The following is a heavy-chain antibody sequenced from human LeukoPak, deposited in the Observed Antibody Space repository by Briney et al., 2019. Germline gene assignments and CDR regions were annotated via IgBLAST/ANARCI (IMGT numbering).Heavy chain of an antibody. Sequence: SETLSLTCTVSGDSISSNFWTSIRQPAGKGLEWIGRMYTSGSTDYKPSLKSRVTLSVDTSKNHFSLNLSSVTAADTAVYYCARESGGSRPLDHWGQGTPVTVSS. CDR3: ARESGGSRPLDH. V-gene: IGHV4-4*07. CDR1: GDSISSNF. CDR2: MYTSGST. J-gene: IGHJ4*02. D-gene: IGHD3-16*01.